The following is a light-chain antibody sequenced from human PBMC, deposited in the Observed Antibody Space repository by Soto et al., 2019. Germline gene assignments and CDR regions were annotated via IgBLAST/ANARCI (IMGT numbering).Light chain of an antibody. V-gene: IGKV1-5*03. Sequence: DIQMTQSPSTLSGSVGDRVTITCRASQTISSWLAWYQQKPGKAPKLLIYKASTLKSGGPSRFSGSGSGTEFTLTVSSLQPDDFANYDCQHYNSYSEAFVQGTKVELK. CDR3: QHYNSYSEA. CDR2: KAS. CDR1: QTISSW. J-gene: IGKJ1*01.